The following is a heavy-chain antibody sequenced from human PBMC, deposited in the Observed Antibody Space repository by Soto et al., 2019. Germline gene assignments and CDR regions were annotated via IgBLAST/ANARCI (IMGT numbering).Heavy chain of an antibody. Sequence: QVQLQESGPGLVRPSQTLSLTCTVSGASIICLDYYWTWIRQPPGKGLEWIGHIYHTGATYYNPSLESRVVMSVDTSNNQFSLKLSSVTAADTAVFYCARGAVVSLVRGVMGGNWFDPWGQGTLVTVSS. V-gene: IGHV4-30-4*01. D-gene: IGHD3-10*01. CDR3: ARGAVVSLVRGVMGGNWFDP. CDR2: IYHTGAT. CDR1: GASIICLDYY. J-gene: IGHJ5*02.